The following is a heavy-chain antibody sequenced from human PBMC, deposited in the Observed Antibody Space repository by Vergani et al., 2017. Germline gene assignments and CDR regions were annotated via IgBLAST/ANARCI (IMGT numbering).Heavy chain of an antibody. D-gene: IGHD6-13*01. Sequence: QVQLVQSGAEVKKPGASVKVSCKASGYTFTGYYMHWVRQAPGQGLEWMGGIIPIFGTANYAQKFQGRVTITADESTSTAYMELSSLRSEDTAVYYCARGGSSWPNYYYDMDVWGKGTTVTVSS. CDR3: ARGGSSWPNYYYDMDV. V-gene: IGHV1-69*01. J-gene: IGHJ6*03. CDR2: IIPIFGTA. CDR1: GYTFTGYY.